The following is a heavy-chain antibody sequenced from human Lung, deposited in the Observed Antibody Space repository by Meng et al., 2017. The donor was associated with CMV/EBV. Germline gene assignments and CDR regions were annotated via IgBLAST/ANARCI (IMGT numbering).Heavy chain of an antibody. CDR3: ARGDGGNGSDY. Sequence: QVQLVQSGSELKKPGASVKVSCKASGYTFSTYTINWVRQAPGQGLEWMGVINPSGGSTNYAQKFQGRLTMTRDTSTSTVYMELSSLRSEDTAVYYCARGDGGNGSDYWGQGTLVTVSS. CDR1: GYTFSTYT. D-gene: IGHD4-23*01. J-gene: IGHJ4*02. V-gene: IGHV1-46*01. CDR2: INPSGGST.